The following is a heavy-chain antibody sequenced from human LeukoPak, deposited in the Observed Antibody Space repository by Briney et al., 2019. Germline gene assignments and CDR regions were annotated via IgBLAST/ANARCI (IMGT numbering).Heavy chain of an antibody. V-gene: IGHV4-59*08. CDR2: IYYSGST. CDR1: GGSISSYY. CDR3: AGQRNYFDY. Sequence: SETLSLTCTVSGGSISSYYLSWIRQPPGKGLEWIGYIYYSGSTNYNPSLKSRVTISVDTSKNQFSLKLSSVTAADTAVYYCAGQRNYFDYWGQGTLVTVSS. J-gene: IGHJ4*02.